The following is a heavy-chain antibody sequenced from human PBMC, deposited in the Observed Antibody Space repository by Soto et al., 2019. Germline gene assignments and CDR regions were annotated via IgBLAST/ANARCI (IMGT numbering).Heavy chain of an antibody. CDR3: AITNVADASFDY. Sequence: PGGSLRLSCAGSGFMLSNYGMHWVRRAPGKGLEWVAFISYDGGETFYADSVKGRFTISRDNSERTLFLHMRSLKKEDTAVYYCAITNVADASFDYWGQGTLVTVSS. CDR1: GFMLSNYG. V-gene: IGHV3-30*03. D-gene: IGHD2-8*01. J-gene: IGHJ4*02. CDR2: ISYDGGET.